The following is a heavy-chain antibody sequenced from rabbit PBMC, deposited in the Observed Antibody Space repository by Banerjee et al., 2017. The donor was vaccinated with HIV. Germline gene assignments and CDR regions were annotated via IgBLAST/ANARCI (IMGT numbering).Heavy chain of an antibody. J-gene: IGHJ4*01. CDR3: ARDLGGSSDL. Sequence: QEQLEESGGDLVKPEGSLTLTCTASGFSFSDKYVMCWVRQAPGKGLEWIGCMHTSSGSKWYANWAKGRFTISKTSSTTVTLQMTSLAAADTATYFCARDLGGSSDLWGQGTLVTVS. D-gene: IGHD8-1*01. CDR1: GFSFSDKYV. V-gene: IGHV1S45*01. CDR2: MHTSSGSK.